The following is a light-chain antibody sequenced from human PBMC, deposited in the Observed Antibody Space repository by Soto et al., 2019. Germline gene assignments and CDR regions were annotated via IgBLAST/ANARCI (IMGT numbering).Light chain of an antibody. CDR3: QQRFTWPPFT. V-gene: IGKV3-11*02. CDR1: HSVSTS. Sequence: EIVLTQSPATLSLSPGERATLSCRASHSVSTSLAWYQQKPGQAPRLLIFDASNRAPGIPARFSASGSRRDFTLPISSLEPEDFAVYYCQQRFTWPPFTFGPGTKVDF. J-gene: IGKJ3*01. CDR2: DAS.